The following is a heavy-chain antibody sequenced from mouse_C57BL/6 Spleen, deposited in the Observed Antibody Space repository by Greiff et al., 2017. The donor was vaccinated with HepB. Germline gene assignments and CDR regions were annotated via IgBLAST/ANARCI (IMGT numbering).Heavy chain of an antibody. CDR3: ARGRYYGSGGYAMDY. CDR2: IDPSDSYT. Sequence: QVQLQQPGAELVTPGASVKLSCKASGYTFTSYWMHWVKQRPGQGLEWIGEIDPSDSYTNYNQKFKGKSTLTVDKSSSTAYMQLSSLTSEDSAVYYCARGRYYGSGGYAMDYWGQGTSVTVSS. V-gene: IGHV1-69*01. D-gene: IGHD1-1*01. J-gene: IGHJ4*01. CDR1: GYTFTSYW.